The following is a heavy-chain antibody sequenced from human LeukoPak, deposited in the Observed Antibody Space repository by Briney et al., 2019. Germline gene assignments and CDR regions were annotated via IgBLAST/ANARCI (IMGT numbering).Heavy chain of an antibody. D-gene: IGHD3-9*01. Sequence: GGSLRLSCEASGFTFSSYEMNWVRQAPGKGLEWISYISSGGMTIYYADSVRGRFTVSRDNTKNSLFLQMNSLRAEDTAVYFCARDDYDIVTGYYSMYSYGVDVWGQGTPVTVSS. V-gene: IGHV3-48*03. J-gene: IGHJ6*02. CDR1: GFTFSSYE. CDR3: ARDDYDIVTGYYSMYSYGVDV. CDR2: ISSGGMTI.